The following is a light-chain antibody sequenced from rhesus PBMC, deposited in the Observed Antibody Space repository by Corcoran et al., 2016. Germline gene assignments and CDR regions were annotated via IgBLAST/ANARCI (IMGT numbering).Light chain of an antibody. CDR3: LQYNNSPLT. CDR1: QSISSW. V-gene: IGKV1-22*01. Sequence: DIQMTQSPSSLSASVGDTVTITCRASQSISSWLDWYQQKPGKAPNLLIYKASNLQSGVPSRFSGSGAWTDLPLTISSLQPGDFETYYCLQYNNSPLTFGGGTKVELK. CDR2: KAS. J-gene: IGKJ4*01.